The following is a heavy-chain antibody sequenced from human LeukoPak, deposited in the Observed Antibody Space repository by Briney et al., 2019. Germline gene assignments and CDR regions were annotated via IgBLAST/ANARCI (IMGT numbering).Heavy chain of an antibody. V-gene: IGHV3-30*18. CDR1: GFTFSSYG. CDR3: AKDFNIPLQNYYYGMDV. J-gene: IGHJ6*02. D-gene: IGHD1-1*01. CDR2: ISYDGSNK. Sequence: RPGRSLRLSCAASGFTFSSYGMHWVRQAPGKGLEWVAVISYDGSNKYYADSVKGRFTISRDNSKNTLYLQMNSLRAEDTAVYYCAKDFNIPLQNYYYGMDVWGQGTTVTVSS.